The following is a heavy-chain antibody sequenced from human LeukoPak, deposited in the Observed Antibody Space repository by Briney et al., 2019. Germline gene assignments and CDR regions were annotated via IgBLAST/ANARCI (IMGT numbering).Heavy chain of an antibody. CDR3: ARGVGSCYGD. CDR1: GGTFSSYA. D-gene: IGHD2-15*01. Sequence: ASVKVSCKASGGTFSSYAISWVRQAPGQGLEWMGGIIPIFGTAEYSQKFQGRVTITADESTSTAYMELSSLRSEDTAVYYCARGVGSCYGDWGQGTLVTVSS. CDR2: IIPIFGTA. J-gene: IGHJ4*02. V-gene: IGHV1-69*13.